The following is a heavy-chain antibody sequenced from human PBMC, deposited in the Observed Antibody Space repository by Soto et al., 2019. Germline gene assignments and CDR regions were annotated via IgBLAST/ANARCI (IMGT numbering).Heavy chain of an antibody. CDR3: VSDLSYGDPYFEY. J-gene: IGHJ4*02. D-gene: IGHD4-17*01. V-gene: IGHV3-11*01. CDR2: ISSSGNTV. Sequence: QVQVVESGGGLVQPGWTLRLSCAASGLIFRDHHMSRILQAPGKGLEWLSYISSSGNTVYYADSVKCRVPISRDNAKNPLYLDMHRLAAADTAVFSWVSDLSYGDPYFEYWGQGTLGTVSS. CDR1: GLIFRDHH.